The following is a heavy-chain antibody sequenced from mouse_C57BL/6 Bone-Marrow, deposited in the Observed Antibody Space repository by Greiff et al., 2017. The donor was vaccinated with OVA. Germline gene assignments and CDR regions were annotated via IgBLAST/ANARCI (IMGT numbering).Heavy chain of an antibody. D-gene: IGHD1-1*01. Sequence: QVQLQQSGAELVRPGSSVKLSCKASGYTFTSYWMDWVKQRPGQGLEWIGNIYPSDSETHYNQKFKDKATLTVDKSSSTAYMQLSSLTSEDSAVYYCAARYGRYAMDYWGQGTSVTVSS. V-gene: IGHV1-61*01. CDR2: IYPSDSET. CDR1: GYTFTSYW. CDR3: AARYGRYAMDY. J-gene: IGHJ4*01.